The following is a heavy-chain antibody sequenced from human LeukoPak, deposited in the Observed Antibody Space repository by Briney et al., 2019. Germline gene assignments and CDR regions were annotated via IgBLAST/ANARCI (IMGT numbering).Heavy chain of an antibody. V-gene: IGHV3-23*01. CDR3: AKDAHYDILTGYYDY. D-gene: IGHD3-9*01. Sequence: GGSLRLSCAASGFTFSSYAMSWVRQAPGKGLVWVSTLSGSGARTYYADSVKGRFTVSRDTSKNTLYLQMNSLRAEDTALYYCAKDAHYDILTGYYDYWGQGTLVTVSS. CDR2: LSGSGART. CDR1: GFTFSSYA. J-gene: IGHJ4*02.